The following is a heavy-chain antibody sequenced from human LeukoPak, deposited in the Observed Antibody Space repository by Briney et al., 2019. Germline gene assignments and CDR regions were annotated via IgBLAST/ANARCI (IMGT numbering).Heavy chain of an antibody. D-gene: IGHD6-13*01. CDR1: GFTFSSYA. J-gene: IGHJ4*02. V-gene: IGHV3-30-3*01. CDR2: ISCDGSNK. Sequence: GGSLRLSCAASGFTFSSYAMHWVRQAPGKGLEWVAVISCDGSNKYYANSVKGRFTISRDNSKNTLYLQMNSLRAEDTAVYYCAGTEYSSSWYYFDYWGQGTLVTVSS. CDR3: AGTEYSSSWYYFDY.